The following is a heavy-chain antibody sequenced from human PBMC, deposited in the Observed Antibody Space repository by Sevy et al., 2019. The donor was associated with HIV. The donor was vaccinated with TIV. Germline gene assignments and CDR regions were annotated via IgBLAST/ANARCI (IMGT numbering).Heavy chain of an antibody. CDR2: MNPNSGDT. V-gene: IGHV1-8*01. D-gene: IGHD6-6*01. J-gene: IGHJ4*02. Sequence: ASVKVSCKASGYTFTNYDIAWVRQATGQGLEWMGWMNPNSGDTGYAQKFQGRLTMTRDTSISTAFMELSSLGSEETAVYYCARRRPLLYIGSSRPFDYWGQGVLVTVSS. CDR3: ARRRPLLYIGSSRPFDY. CDR1: GYTFTNYD.